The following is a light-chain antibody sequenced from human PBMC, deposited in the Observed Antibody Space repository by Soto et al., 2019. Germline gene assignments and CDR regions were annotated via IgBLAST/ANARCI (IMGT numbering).Light chain of an antibody. J-gene: IGLJ1*01. Sequence: QSALTQPASVSGSPGQSITISCTGTSSDVGGYNLVSWYQQHPGKAPKLMIYEVSKRPSGVSNRFSGSKSGNTASLTISVLQAGDEADYYCCSYAGSSTYVFGTGTKVTVL. V-gene: IGLV2-23*02. CDR3: CSYAGSSTYV. CDR2: EVS. CDR1: SSDVGGYNL.